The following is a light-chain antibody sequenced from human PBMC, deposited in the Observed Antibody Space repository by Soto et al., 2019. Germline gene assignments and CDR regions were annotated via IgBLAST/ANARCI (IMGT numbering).Light chain of an antibody. J-gene: IGKJ5*01. CDR1: QGISSY. CDR2: AAS. V-gene: IGKV1-9*01. Sequence: IQMTQCPSSLSASVGAIVAITCRASQGISSYLVWYQQKPGKAPKVLIYAASTLQSGVPSRFSGSGSGTEFTLTVSSVQAEDVGTYYCQQVKSYPITFGQGTRLEI. CDR3: QQVKSYPIT.